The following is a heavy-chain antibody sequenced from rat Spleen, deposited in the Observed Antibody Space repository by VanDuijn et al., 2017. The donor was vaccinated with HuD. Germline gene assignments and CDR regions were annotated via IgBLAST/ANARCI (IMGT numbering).Heavy chain of an antibody. CDR2: ISPDGSST. CDR3: ARQGYYTPFDY. V-gene: IGHV5-58*01. Sequence: EVQLVETGGGLVQPGKSLKLSCVASGFTFSSYWMYWIRQAPGEGLEWISSISPDGSSTYYRDSVKGRFTVSRDNAKSTLYLQMDSLRSEDTATYYCARQGYYTPFDYWGQGVMVTVSS. D-gene: IGHD1-1*01. J-gene: IGHJ2*01. CDR1: GFTFSSYW.